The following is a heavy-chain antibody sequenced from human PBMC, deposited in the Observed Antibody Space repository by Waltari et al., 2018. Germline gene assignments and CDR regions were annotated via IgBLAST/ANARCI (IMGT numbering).Heavy chain of an antibody. D-gene: IGHD4-17*01. J-gene: IGHJ4*02. CDR1: GYTFTGYY. V-gene: IGHV1-2*02. CDR2: INPDSGGT. Sequence: QVQLVQSGAEVKKPGASVKVSCKASGYTFTGYYMHWVRQAPGQGLEWMEWINPDSGGTNYAQKLQGRVTMTRDTAISTAYMELSRLGSDDTAVYYCARSERRTTGTTIDYWGQGTLVTVSS. CDR3: ARSERRTTGTTIDY.